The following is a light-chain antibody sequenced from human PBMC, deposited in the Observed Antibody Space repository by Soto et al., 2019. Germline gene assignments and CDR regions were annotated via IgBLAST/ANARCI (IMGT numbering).Light chain of an antibody. V-gene: IGLV2-8*01. CDR1: SSDGGGYNY. CDR2: EVT. CDR3: SSYAASNNFYFV. J-gene: IGLJ3*02. Sequence: QSALTQPPSASGSPGQSVTISCTGTSSDGGGYNYVSWYQQYPGRAPKLMIYEVTKRPSGVPDPFSGSKSGNTASLTVSGLQAEDEAEYYCSSYAASNNFYFVFGGGTKRTVL.